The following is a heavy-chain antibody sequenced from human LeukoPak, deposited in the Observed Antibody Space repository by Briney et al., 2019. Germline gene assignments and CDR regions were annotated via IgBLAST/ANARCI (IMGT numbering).Heavy chain of an antibody. V-gene: IGHV4-61*01. CDR2: IYYSGST. CDR1: GGSVSSGSYY. Sequence: SETLSLTCTVSGGSVSSGSYYWSWIRQPPGKGLEWIGYIYYSGSTNYNPSLKSRVTISIDTSKNQFSLKLSSVTAADTAVYYCARVGATTGRDFDYWGQGTLVTVSS. D-gene: IGHD1-26*01. CDR3: ARVGATTGRDFDY. J-gene: IGHJ4*02.